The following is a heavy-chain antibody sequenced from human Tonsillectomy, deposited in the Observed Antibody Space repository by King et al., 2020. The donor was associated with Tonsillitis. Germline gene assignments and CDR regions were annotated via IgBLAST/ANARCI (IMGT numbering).Heavy chain of an antibody. V-gene: IGHV1-18*01. CDR1: GYTFTSYG. Sequence: QLVQSGAEVKKPGASVKVSCKASGYTFTSYGIAWVRQAPGQGLEWMGWISTYNDNTNYAQKLQGRVTMTTDTSTSTAYMELRSLRSDDTAVYYCAREGTTGTTQYYFDYWAREPWSPSPQ. CDR3: AREGTTGTTQYYFDY. J-gene: IGHJ4*02. D-gene: IGHD4-17*01. CDR2: ISTYNDNT.